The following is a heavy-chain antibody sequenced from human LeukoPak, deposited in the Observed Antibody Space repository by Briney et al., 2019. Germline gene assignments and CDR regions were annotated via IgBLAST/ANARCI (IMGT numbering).Heavy chain of an antibody. J-gene: IGHJ4*02. CDR1: GFTFSTYA. D-gene: IGHD3-10*01. CDR3: ARDIASASGKFYFDY. V-gene: IGHV3-30*04. CDR2: IPYDGSNK. Sequence: GRSLRLSCAASGFTFSTYAMHWVRQAPGKGLEWVAVIPYDGSNKYYADSVKGRFTISRENSKNRLYLQMNSLRAEDTAVYYCARDIASASGKFYFDYWGQGTQVTVSS.